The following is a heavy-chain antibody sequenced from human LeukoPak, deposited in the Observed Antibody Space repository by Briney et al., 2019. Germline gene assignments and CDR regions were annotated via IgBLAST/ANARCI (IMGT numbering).Heavy chain of an antibody. CDR2: ISYDGSNK. V-gene: IGHV3-30-3*01. D-gene: IGHD1-26*01. CDR3: AREFGYSGSYFDY. J-gene: IGHJ4*02. CDR1: GFTFSSYA. Sequence: GGSLRLSCAASGFTFSSYAMHWVRQAPGKGLEWVAVISYDGSNKYYADSVKGRFTISRDNSKNTLYLQMNSLRAEGTAVYYCAREFGYSGSYFDYWGQGTLVTVSS.